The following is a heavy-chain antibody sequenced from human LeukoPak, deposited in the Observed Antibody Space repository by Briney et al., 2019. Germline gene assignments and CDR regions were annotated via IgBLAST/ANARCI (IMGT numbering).Heavy chain of an antibody. CDR2: FYVSGAT. D-gene: IGHD1-1*01. CDR1: GFTVSSNY. CDR3: ARLEKNSYYYMDV. J-gene: IGHJ6*03. Sequence: PGGSLRLSCAVSGFTVSSNYMGWVRQTPGKGLEWVSVFYVSGATYYAESEKGRFTISRDTYENTLLLQMNTLRVEDTAVYYCARLEKNSYYYMDVWGKGTTVTVSS. V-gene: IGHV3-53*01.